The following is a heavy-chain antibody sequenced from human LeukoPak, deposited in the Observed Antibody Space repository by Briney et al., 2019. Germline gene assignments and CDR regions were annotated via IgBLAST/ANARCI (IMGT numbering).Heavy chain of an antibody. Sequence: SQTLSLTCTVSGGSISSGGYYWSWIRQHPGKGLEWIGYIYYSGSTYYNPSLKSRVTISVDTSKNQFSLKLSSVTAADTAVYYCARGDSSSLGYYGMDVWGQGTTVTVSS. CDR2: IYYSGST. D-gene: IGHD6-13*01. CDR3: ARGDSSSLGYYGMDV. J-gene: IGHJ6*02. CDR1: GGSISSGGYY. V-gene: IGHV4-31*03.